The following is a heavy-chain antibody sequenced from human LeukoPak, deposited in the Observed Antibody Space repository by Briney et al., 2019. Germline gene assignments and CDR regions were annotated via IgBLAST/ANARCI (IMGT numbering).Heavy chain of an antibody. CDR2: INPNSGGT. Sequence: ASVKVSCKASGYTFTGYYMHWVRQAPGQGLEWMGWINPNSGGTNYAQKFQGRVTMTRDTSISTVYMELSRLRSDDTAVYHCARDPLYGSGSYFFDFWGQGTLVTVSS. CDR3: ARDPLYGSGSYFFDF. D-gene: IGHD3-10*01. J-gene: IGHJ4*02. V-gene: IGHV1-2*02. CDR1: GYTFTGYY.